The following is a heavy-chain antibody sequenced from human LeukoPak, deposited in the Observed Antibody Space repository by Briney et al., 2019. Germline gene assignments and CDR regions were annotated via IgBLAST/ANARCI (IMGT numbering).Heavy chain of an antibody. V-gene: IGHV3-74*01. D-gene: IGHD6-19*01. CDR3: AREYSSGWYENYFDY. CDR1: GFNFISYY. Sequence: GGSLRLSCAALGFNFISYYMHWVRQDPGKGLVWVSRINSGGSSTRYADSVKGRFTISRDNAKNTLYLQMNSLRAEDTAVYYCAREYSSGWYENYFDYWGQGTLVTVSS. J-gene: IGHJ4*02. CDR2: INSGGSST.